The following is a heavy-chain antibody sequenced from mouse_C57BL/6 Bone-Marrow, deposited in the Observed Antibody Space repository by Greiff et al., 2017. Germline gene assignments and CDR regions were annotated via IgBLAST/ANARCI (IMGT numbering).Heavy chain of an antibody. Sequence: EVQVVESGAELVRPGASVKLSCTASGFNIKDDYIHWVKQRPEQGLEWIGWIDPEIGDTEYASKFQGKATITSDTSSNTAYLQLSSLTSEDTAVDYCSSFDGNYFDFWGQGTPLTVAS. D-gene: IGHD2-3*01. J-gene: IGHJ2*01. CDR2: IDPEIGDT. CDR1: GFNIKDDY. V-gene: IGHV14-4*01. CDR3: SSFDGNYFDF.